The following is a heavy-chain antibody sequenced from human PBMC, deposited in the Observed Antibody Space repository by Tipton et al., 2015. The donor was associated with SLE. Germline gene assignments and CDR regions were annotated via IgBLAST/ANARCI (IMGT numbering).Heavy chain of an antibody. CDR1: GYTFTNYG. V-gene: IGHV1-18*04. Sequence: QVQLVQSGAVVKKAGASVKVSCKASGYTFTNYGFSWVRQAPGQGLEWMGWISPYNGNINYAQRLQGRVTMTTDTSTSTAYMELRSLTPDDTAVYCCARERRSGSVRSAYWGQGILVTVSS. CDR2: ISPYNGNI. J-gene: IGHJ4*02. CDR3: ARERRSGSVRSAY. D-gene: IGHD1-26*01.